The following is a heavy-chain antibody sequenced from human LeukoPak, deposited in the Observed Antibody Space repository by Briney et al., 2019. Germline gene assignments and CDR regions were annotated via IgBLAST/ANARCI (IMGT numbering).Heavy chain of an antibody. V-gene: IGHV4-59*11. CDR3: ARYPNIYGSSSYFDL. CDR2: IYHSGST. CDR1: GGSISSHF. J-gene: IGHJ4*02. D-gene: IGHD1-1*01. Sequence: SETLSLTCTVSGGSISSHFWSWIRQPPGKGLEWIGYIYHSGSTNYNPSLKSRVTISVETSKNQFSLKLSSVTAADTAMYYCARYPNIYGSSSYFDLWGQGTLVTVSS.